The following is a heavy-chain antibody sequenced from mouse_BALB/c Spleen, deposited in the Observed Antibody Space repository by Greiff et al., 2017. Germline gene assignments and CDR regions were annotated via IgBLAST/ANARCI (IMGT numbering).Heavy chain of an antibody. D-gene: IGHD1-1*01. Sequence: VQRVESGGGLVKPGGSLKLSCAASGFTFSSYAMSWVRQTPEKRLEWVASISSGGSTYYPDSVKGRFTISRDNARNILYLQMSSLRSEDTAMYYCARGGDYYASYYFDYWGQGTTLTVSS. CDR2: ISSGGST. CDR1: GFTFSSYA. CDR3: ARGGDYYASYYFDY. J-gene: IGHJ2*01. V-gene: IGHV5-6-5*01.